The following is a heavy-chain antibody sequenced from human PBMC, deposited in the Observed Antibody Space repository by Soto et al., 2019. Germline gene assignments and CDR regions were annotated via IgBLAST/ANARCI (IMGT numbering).Heavy chain of an antibody. CDR2: ISSSSSYI. Sequence: EVQLVESGGGLVKPGGSLRLSCAASGFTFSSYSMNWVRQAPGKGLEWVSSISSSSSYIYYADSVKGRFTISRDNAKNPLYRQMNSLRAEDTAVYYCAGPNIVLVPAASSPAGMDVWGQVTTVTVSS. D-gene: IGHD2-2*01. CDR3: AGPNIVLVPAASSPAGMDV. CDR1: GFTFSSYS. J-gene: IGHJ6*02. V-gene: IGHV3-21*01.